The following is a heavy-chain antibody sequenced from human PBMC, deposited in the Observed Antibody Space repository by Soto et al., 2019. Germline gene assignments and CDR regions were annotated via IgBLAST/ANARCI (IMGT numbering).Heavy chain of an antibody. V-gene: IGHV3-43D*04. Sequence: EVQLVESGGGVVQPGGSLRLSCAASGFTFGDYYMHWVRQAPGKGLEWVSLISWGGGSTYYADSVKGRFTISRDNSNNALYLQMLSLRAEDTALYACAKGIAVAGTGASYYYGMDVWGQGTTVTVSS. CDR1: GFTFGDYY. CDR2: ISWGGGST. J-gene: IGHJ6*02. D-gene: IGHD6-19*01. CDR3: AKGIAVAGTGASYYYGMDV.